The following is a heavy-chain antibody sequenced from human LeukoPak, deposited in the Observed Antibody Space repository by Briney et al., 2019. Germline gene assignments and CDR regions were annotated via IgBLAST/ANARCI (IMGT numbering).Heavy chain of an antibody. CDR3: AREGYYDSRGVFDY. CDR2: IYYSGST. D-gene: IGHD3-22*01. J-gene: IGHJ4*02. V-gene: IGHV4-31*03. CDR1: GGSISSGGYY. Sequence: SETLSLTCTVSGGSISSGGYYWSWIRQHPGKGLEWIGYIYYSGSTYYNPSLKSRVTISVDTSKNQFSLKLSSVTAADTAVYYCAREGYYDSRGVFDYWGQGTLVTVSS.